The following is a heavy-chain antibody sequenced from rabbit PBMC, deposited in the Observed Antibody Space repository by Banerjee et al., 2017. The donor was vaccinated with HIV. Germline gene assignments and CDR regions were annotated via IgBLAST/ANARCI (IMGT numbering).Heavy chain of an antibody. Sequence: QEQLEESGGDLVKPEGSLTLTCTASGFSFRNKYVMCWVRQAPGKGLEWIACINTSSGSTVYATWAKGRFTISKTSSTTVTLQMTSLTAADTATYFCARSTYAVAAGALDPWGPGTLVTVS. J-gene: IGHJ2*01. CDR1: GFSFRNKYV. V-gene: IGHV1S45*01. CDR2: INTSSGST. CDR3: ARSTYAVAAGALDP. D-gene: IGHD4-2*01.